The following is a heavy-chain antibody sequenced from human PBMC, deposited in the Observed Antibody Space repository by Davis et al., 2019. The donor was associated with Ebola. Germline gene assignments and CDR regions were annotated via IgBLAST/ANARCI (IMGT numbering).Heavy chain of an antibody. CDR3: ARIEYSSSAAAPFDY. J-gene: IGHJ4*02. CDR2: IDWDDEK. CDR1: GFSLSTSGMS. Sequence: SGPTLVKPTQTLTLTCTFSGFSLSTSGMSVTWIRQPPGKALEWLARIDWDDEKYYNTSLKTRLTISKDTSKDQVVLTMTNMDPLDTATYYCARIEYSSSAAAPFDYWGQGTLVTVSS. V-gene: IGHV2-70*11. D-gene: IGHD6-6*01.